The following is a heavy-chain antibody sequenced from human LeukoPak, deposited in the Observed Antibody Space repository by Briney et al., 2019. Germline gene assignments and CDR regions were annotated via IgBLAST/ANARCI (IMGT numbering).Heavy chain of an antibody. CDR1: GFTFRTYW. Sequence: GGALRLSWAASGFTFRTYWMAWVRQAPGKGLEWVANINPGGSAKYYVDSVKGRFTISRDDAKTSLYLQMDSLRAEDTAVYSCARCGLSYTIDYWGQGTLVTVSS. V-gene: IGHV3-7*01. CDR2: INPGGSAK. D-gene: IGHD2/OR15-2a*01. J-gene: IGHJ4*02. CDR3: ARCGLSYTIDY.